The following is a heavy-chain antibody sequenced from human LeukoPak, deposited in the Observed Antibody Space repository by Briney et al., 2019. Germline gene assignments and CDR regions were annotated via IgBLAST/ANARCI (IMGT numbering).Heavy chain of an antibody. Sequence: GGSLRLSCAASGFTFDDYAMHWVRQAPGKGLEWVSGISWNSGSIGYADSVKGRFTISRDNSKNTLYLQMNSLRAEDTAVYYCVRGYYAGRGHHFEYWGQGTLVTVSS. V-gene: IGHV3-9*01. CDR3: VRGYYAGRGHHFEY. D-gene: IGHD3-22*01. CDR1: GFTFDDYA. CDR2: ISWNSGSI. J-gene: IGHJ4*02.